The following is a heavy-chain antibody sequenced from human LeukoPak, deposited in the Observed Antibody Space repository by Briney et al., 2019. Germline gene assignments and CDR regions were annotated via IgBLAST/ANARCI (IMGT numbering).Heavy chain of an antibody. CDR3: ARGGSTSWYGMDV. CDR2: ISYDGSNK. D-gene: IGHD6-13*01. V-gene: IGHV3-30*03. J-gene: IGHJ6*02. Sequence: GRSLRLSCAASGFTFSSYGMHWVRQAPGKGLEWVAVISYDGSNKYYADSVKGRFTISRDNSKNTLYLQMNSLRAEDTAVYYCARGGSTSWYGMDVWGRGATVTVSS. CDR1: GFTFSSYG.